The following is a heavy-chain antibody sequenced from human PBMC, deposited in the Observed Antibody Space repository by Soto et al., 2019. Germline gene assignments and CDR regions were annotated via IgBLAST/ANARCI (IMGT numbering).Heavy chain of an antibody. V-gene: IGHV4-4*02. CDR2: IHQRGRN. Sequence: QVLLQESGPGLVKPSGTLSLTCAVSGDSISTKYWWSWVRQPPGKGLEWIGEIHQRGRNNYIPSLKSRVTMSLDKSNNHLSLKLSSVTAADTAVYYCARGFDYRWIYWGQGTLVTVSS. D-gene: IGHD3-16*01. CDR3: ARGFDYRWIY. CDR1: GDSISTKYW. J-gene: IGHJ4*02.